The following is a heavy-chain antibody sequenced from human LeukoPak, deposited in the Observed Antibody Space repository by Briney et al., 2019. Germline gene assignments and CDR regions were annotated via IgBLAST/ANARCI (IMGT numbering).Heavy chain of an antibody. J-gene: IGHJ5*02. V-gene: IGHV4-34*01. CDR2: INHSGST. CDR1: GRSFSGYY. CDR3: ARDGLITIFWPNWFDP. D-gene: IGHD3-9*01. Sequence: SETLSLTCAVYGRSFSGYYWSWIRQPPGKGLEWIGEINHSGSTNYNPSLKSRVTISVDTSKNQFSLKLSSVTAADTAVYYCARDGLITIFWPNWFDPWGQGTLVTVSS.